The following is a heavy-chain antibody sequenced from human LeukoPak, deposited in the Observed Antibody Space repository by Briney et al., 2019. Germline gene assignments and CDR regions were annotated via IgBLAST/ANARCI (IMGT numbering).Heavy chain of an antibody. J-gene: IGHJ6*02. CDR3: AKGLTRTYYYGMDV. CDR2: ISYDGSNK. V-gene: IGHV3-30*18. CDR1: GFTFSSYG. Sequence: KPGGSLRLSCAASGFTFSSYGMHWVRQAPGKGLEWVTVISYDGSNKYYADSVKGRFTISRDNSKNTLYLQMNSLRAEDTAVYYCAKGLTRTYYYGMDVWGQGTTVTVSS. D-gene: IGHD1-1*01.